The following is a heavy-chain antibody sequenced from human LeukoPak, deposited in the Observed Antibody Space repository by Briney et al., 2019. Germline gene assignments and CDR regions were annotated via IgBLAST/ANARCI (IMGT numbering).Heavy chain of an antibody. Sequence: GSLRLSCAASGFTFSSYSMNWVRQPPGKGLEWIGSIYYSGSTYYNPSLKSRVTISVDTSKNQFSLKLSSVTAADTAVYYCARHLFDLYCSSTSCVYYFDYWGQGTLVTVSS. V-gene: IGHV4-39*01. CDR1: GFTFSSYSMN. CDR2: IYYSGST. CDR3: ARHLFDLYCSSTSCVYYFDY. D-gene: IGHD2-2*01. J-gene: IGHJ4*02.